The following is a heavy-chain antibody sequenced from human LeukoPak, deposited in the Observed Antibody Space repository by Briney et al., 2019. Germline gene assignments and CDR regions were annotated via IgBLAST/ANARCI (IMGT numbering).Heavy chain of an antibody. D-gene: IGHD3-22*01. V-gene: IGHV3-21*01. Sequence: GGSLRLSCAASGFTLSSYAMSWVRQAPGKGLEWVSSISSSSSYIYYADSVRGRFTISRDNAKNSLYLQMNSLRAEDTAVYFCARAAYNYYDSSGYFADYWGQGTLVTVSS. CDR3: ARAAYNYYDSSGYFADY. CDR1: GFTLSSYA. CDR2: ISSSSSYI. J-gene: IGHJ4*02.